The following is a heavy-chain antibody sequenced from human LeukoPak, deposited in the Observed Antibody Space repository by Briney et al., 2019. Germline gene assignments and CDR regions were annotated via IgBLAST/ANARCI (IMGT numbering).Heavy chain of an antibody. V-gene: IGHV4-34*01. J-gene: IGHJ4*02. D-gene: IGHD4-17*01. Sequence: SETLSLTCAVYDGSFSGSYCTWIRQPPGKGLEWIGEINHSGSANYNPSLKSRVTILLDTSKNQFSLNLSSVTAADTAVYYCARRPYGDYFDYWGQGTLVTVSS. CDR2: INHSGSA. CDR1: DGSFSGSY. CDR3: ARRPYGDYFDY.